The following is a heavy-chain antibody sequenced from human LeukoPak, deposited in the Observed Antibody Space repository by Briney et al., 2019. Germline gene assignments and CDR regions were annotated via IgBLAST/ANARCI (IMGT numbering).Heavy chain of an antibody. CDR1: GFTFSSYS. CDR2: ISSSSSTI. D-gene: IGHD2-2*02. Sequence: SGGSLRLSCAASGFTFSSYSMNWVRQAPGKGLEWVSYISSSSSTIYYADSVKGRFTISRDNAKNSLYLQMNSLRAEDTAVYYCAREHVVVPAAISMLDYWGQGTLVTVSS. V-gene: IGHV3-48*04. CDR3: AREHVVVPAAISMLDY. J-gene: IGHJ4*02.